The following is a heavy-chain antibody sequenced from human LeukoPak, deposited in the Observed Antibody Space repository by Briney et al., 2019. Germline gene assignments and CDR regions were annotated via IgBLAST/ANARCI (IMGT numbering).Heavy chain of an antibody. CDR3: ARGDYGDYYLDY. Sequence: SETLSLTCTVSGGSISSGGYYWSWIRQHPGKGLEWIGNIYYSGSTYYNPSLKSRVTISVDTSKNQFSLKLSSVTAADTAVYYCARGDYGDYYLDYWGQGTLVTVSS. CDR2: IYYSGST. V-gene: IGHV4-31*03. D-gene: IGHD4-17*01. J-gene: IGHJ4*02. CDR1: GGSISSGGYY.